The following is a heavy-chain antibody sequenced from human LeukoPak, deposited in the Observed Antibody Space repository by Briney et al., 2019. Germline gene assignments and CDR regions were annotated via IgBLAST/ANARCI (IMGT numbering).Heavy chain of an antibody. Sequence: GGSLRLSCAASGFTFSGYSMNWVRQAPGKGLEWVSSVSNSGSYTYYVDSVKGRFFISRDNAKNSTFLQMNSLRAEDTAVYYCVRDHRRHFDWLSYFQHWGQGTLVAVSA. J-gene: IGHJ1*01. CDR1: GFTFSGYS. CDR2: VSNSGSYT. CDR3: VRDHRRHFDWLSYFQH. V-gene: IGHV3-21*01. D-gene: IGHD3-9*01.